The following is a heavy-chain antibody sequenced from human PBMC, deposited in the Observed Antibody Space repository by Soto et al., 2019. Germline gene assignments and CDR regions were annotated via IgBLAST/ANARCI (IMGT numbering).Heavy chain of an antibody. Sequence: QVQLVQSGAEVKKPGALVKVSCKASGYTFTSYGISWVRQAPGQGLEWMGWISAYNGNTNYAQKLQGRVTMTTDTSTSTAYMELRSLRSDDTAVYYCARDGGVYDSSGYPTYYYYGMDVWGQGTTVTVSS. J-gene: IGHJ6*02. CDR2: ISAYNGNT. V-gene: IGHV1-18*01. D-gene: IGHD3-22*01. CDR1: GYTFTSYG. CDR3: ARDGGVYDSSGYPTYYYYGMDV.